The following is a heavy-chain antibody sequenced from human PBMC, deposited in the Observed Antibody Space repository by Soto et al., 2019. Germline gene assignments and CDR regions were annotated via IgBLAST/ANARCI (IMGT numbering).Heavy chain of an antibody. Sequence: ASVKVSCKASGYTFTSYGISWVRQAPGLGLEWMGWISAYNGNTNYAQKLQGRVTMTTDTSTSTAYMELRSLRSDDTAVYYCARVRMTYYYDSSGYFQFDYWGQGTLVTVSS. J-gene: IGHJ4*02. D-gene: IGHD3-22*01. CDR1: GYTFTSYG. CDR3: ARVRMTYYYDSSGYFQFDY. V-gene: IGHV1-18*01. CDR2: ISAYNGNT.